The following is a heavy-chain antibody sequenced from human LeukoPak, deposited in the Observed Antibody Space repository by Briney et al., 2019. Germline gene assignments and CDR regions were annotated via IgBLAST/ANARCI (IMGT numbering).Heavy chain of an antibody. V-gene: IGHV4-59*01. CDR2: IYYSGSS. CDR1: GGSISSYY. J-gene: IGHJ5*02. Sequence: PSETLSLTCAVSGGSISSYYWSWIRQPPGKGLEWIGYIYYSGSSNYNPSLKGRVTMSVDTSKNQFSLKLSSVTAADTAVYYCAREGHYDYSGYYRMESWFDPWGQGALVTVSS. CDR3: AREGHYDYSGYYRMESWFDP. D-gene: IGHD3-22*01.